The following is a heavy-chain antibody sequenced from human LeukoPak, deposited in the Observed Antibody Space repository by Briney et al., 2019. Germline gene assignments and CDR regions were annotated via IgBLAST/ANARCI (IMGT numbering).Heavy chain of an antibody. CDR2: IKSKTDGGTT. J-gene: IGHJ4*02. V-gene: IGHV3-15*01. D-gene: IGHD3-22*01. CDR1: GFTFSNAW. CDR3: TTARADYYDSSGYSDPFDY. Sequence: PGGSLRLSCAASGFTFSNAWMSWVRQAPGKGLEWVGRIKSKTDGGTTDYAAPVKGRFTISRDDSKNTLYLQMNSLKTEDTAVYYCTTARADYYDSSGYSDPFDYWGQGTLVTVSS.